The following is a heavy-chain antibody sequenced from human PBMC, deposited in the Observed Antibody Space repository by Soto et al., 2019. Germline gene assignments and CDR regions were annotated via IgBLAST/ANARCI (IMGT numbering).Heavy chain of an antibody. V-gene: IGHV1-46*01. CDR3: ASGITMVWGVIDFHYYYGMDV. CDR2: INPSGGST. CDR1: GYTFTSYY. J-gene: IGHJ6*02. Sequence: ASVKVSCKASGYTFTSYYMHWVRQAPGQGLEWMGIINPSGGSTSYAQKFQGRVTMTRDTSTSTVYMELSSLRSEDTAVYYCASGITMVWGVIDFHYYYGMDVWGQGTTVTGSS. D-gene: IGHD3-10*01.